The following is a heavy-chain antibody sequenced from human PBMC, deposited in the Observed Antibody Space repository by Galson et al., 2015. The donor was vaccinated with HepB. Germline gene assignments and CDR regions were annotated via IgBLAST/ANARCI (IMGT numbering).Heavy chain of an antibody. CDR2: ISSSSSYI. V-gene: IGHV3-21*01. CDR1: GFTFSSYS. CDR3: ARGRVIMTTVILDY. Sequence: SLRLSCAASGFTFSSYSMNWVRQAPGKGLEWVSSISSSSSYIYYADSVKGRFTISRDNAKNSLYLQMNSLRAEDTAVYYCARGRVIMTTVILDYWGQGTLVTVSS. J-gene: IGHJ4*02. D-gene: IGHD4-11*01.